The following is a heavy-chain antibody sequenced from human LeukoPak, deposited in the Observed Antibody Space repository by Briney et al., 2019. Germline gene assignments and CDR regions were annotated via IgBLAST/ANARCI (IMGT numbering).Heavy chain of an antibody. CDR1: GFTFDDYA. V-gene: IGHV3-9*01. D-gene: IGHD3-10*01. J-gene: IGHJ6*03. CDR3: AKATMVRGVIAYYYYMDV. Sequence: PGRSLRLSCAASGFTFDDYAMHWVRQAPGKGLEWVSGISWNSGSMGYADSVKGRFTISRDNAKNSLYLQMNSLRAEDTALYYCAKATMVRGVIAYYYYMDVWGKGTTVTVSS. CDR2: ISWNSGSM.